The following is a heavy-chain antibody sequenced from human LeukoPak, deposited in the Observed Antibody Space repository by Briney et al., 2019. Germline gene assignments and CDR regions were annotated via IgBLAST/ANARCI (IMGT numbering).Heavy chain of an antibody. CDR2: IHSSEGT. V-gene: IGHV4-59*08. CDR1: GGSLNGYY. D-gene: IGHD4-17*01. J-gene: IGHJ6*04. CDR3: ARHVYGEGMVV. Sequence: SETLSLTCTVSGGSLNGYYWGWIRQPPGKGLECIGYIHSSEGTAHNASLKRRLTISLDTSKNQFFLTLSSVTAADTAIYYCARHVYGEGMVVWGKGTTVTVSS.